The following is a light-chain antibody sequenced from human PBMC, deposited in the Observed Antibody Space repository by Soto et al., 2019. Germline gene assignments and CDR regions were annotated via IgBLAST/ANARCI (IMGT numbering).Light chain of an antibody. J-gene: IGKJ3*01. V-gene: IGKV3-11*01. CDR3: QQRNKWPLT. CDR1: QSVSSW. Sequence: DIVLTQSPATLSSSVGDRVTLSCRASQSVSSWLAWYQQKPGQTPRLLINDASNRATGIPPRFSGSGSGTDFTLPISSREPEDFAASYCQQRNKWPLTFGPGTKVDNK. CDR2: DAS.